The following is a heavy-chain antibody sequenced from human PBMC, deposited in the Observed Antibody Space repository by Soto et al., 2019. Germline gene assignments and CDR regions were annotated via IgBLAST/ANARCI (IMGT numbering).Heavy chain of an antibody. Sequence: QVQLVESGGGVVQPGRSLRLSCAASGFTFSSYGMHWVRQAPGKGLEWVAVISYDGSNKYYADSVKGRFTISRDNSKNTLYLQMNSLRAEDTAVYYCAKDKDIASPYYYYYGMDVW. V-gene: IGHV3-30*18. CDR2: ISYDGSNK. D-gene: IGHD2-15*01. J-gene: IGHJ6*01. CDR1: GFTFSSYG. CDR3: AKDKDIASPYYYYYGMDV.